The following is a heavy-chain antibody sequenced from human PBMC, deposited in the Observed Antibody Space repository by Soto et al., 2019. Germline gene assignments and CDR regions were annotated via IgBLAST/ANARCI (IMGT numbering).Heavy chain of an antibody. CDR3: AKGGSSSWSPHYYFDY. CDR1: GFTFNNYA. D-gene: IGHD2-2*01. J-gene: IGHJ4*02. V-gene: IGHV3-23*01. CDR2: ITDSGSDT. Sequence: PGGSLRLSCAASGFTFNNYAMGWVRQAPGKGLEWVSAITDSGSDTYYVDSVKGRFTISGDNSKNTLYLQMNSLRAEDTAVYYCAKGGSSSWSPHYYFDYWGQGTLVTVSS.